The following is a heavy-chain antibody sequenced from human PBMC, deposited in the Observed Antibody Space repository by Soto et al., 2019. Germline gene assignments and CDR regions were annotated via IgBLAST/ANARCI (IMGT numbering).Heavy chain of an antibody. Sequence: AAVNVSCKASGYTFTCYYMHRVRQAPGQGPAWMGWINPNSGGTNYAQKFQGWVTMTRDTSISTAYMELSRLRSDDTAVYYCARALAGMLNYYYYYGMDVWGQGTTVTVSS. CDR3: ARALAGMLNYYYYYGMDV. J-gene: IGHJ6*02. CDR1: GYTFTCYY. CDR2: INPNSGGT. D-gene: IGHD3-16*01. V-gene: IGHV1-2*04.